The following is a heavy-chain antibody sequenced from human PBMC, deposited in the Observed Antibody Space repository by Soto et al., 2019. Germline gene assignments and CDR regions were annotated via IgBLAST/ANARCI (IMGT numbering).Heavy chain of an antibody. Sequence: ASVKVSCKASGYTFTSYAMHWVRQAPGQRLEWMGWINAGNGNTKYSQKFQGRVTITRDTSASTAYMELSSLRSEDTAVYYCARDWGWLGENAGIFDYWGQGTLVTVSS. V-gene: IGHV1-3*01. CDR2: INAGNGNT. CDR1: GYTFTSYA. J-gene: IGHJ4*02. CDR3: ARDWGWLGENAGIFDY. D-gene: IGHD3-10*01.